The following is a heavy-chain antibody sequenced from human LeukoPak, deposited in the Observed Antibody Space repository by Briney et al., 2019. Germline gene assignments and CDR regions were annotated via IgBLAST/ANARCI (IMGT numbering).Heavy chain of an antibody. J-gene: IGHJ4*02. V-gene: IGHV3-74*01. D-gene: IGHD3-10*01. CDR1: GFTFDDYA. CDR3: AKSTSGSYFLSSFDY. Sequence: SGGSLRLSCAASGFTFDDYAMHWVRQAPGKGLVWVSRINSDGSSTSYADSVKGRFTISRDNAKNSLYLQMNSLRAEDTALYYCAKSTSGSYFLSSFDYWGQGTLVTVSS. CDR2: INSDGSST.